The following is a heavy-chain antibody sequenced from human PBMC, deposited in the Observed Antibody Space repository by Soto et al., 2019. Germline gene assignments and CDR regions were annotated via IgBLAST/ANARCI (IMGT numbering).Heavy chain of an antibody. V-gene: IGHV3-15*07. CDR1: CFAFYNPW. D-gene: IGHD3-3*02. Sequence: PGGSLNLFCATLCFAFYNPWIKWVVAAAGSALEWGGRIKSKIDGGTTGFAAFVQGRFAISRDDSQDTMFLQMNSLKSEDTAVYYCTTDSHFSARLVRFDLWGRGTLVTVSS. J-gene: IGHJ4*01. CDR2: IKSKIDGGTT. CDR3: TTDSHFSARLVRFDL.